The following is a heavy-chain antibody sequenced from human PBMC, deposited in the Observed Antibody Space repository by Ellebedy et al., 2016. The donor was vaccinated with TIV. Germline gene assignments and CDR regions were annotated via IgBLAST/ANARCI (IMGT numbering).Heavy chain of an antibody. D-gene: IGHD5-18*01. J-gene: IGHJ5*02. CDR1: GGSISSYY. CDR2: IYYSGST. CDR3: AREIVDTAMAHNWFDP. Sequence: MPSETLSLTCTVSGGSISSYYWSWIRQPPGKGLEWIGYIYYSGSTNYNPSLKSRVTISVDTSKNQFSLKLSSVTAADTAVYYCAREIVDTAMAHNWFDPWGQGTLVTVSS. V-gene: IGHV4-59*01.